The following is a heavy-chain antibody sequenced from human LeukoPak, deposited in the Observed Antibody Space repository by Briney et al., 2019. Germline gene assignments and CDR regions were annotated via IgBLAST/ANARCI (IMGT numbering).Heavy chain of an antibody. D-gene: IGHD3/OR15-3a*01. J-gene: IGHJ4*02. CDR3: AKAQGLPYFDY. V-gene: IGHV3-30*02. CDR2: IRYDGSNE. Sequence: GGSLRLSCAASAFSFNSYGMHWVRRAPGKGLEWVAFIRYDGSNEYYADSVKGRFTISRDNSKNALYLQMNSLRPEDTAVYYCAKAQGLPYFDYWGQGTLVTVSS. CDR1: AFSFNSYG.